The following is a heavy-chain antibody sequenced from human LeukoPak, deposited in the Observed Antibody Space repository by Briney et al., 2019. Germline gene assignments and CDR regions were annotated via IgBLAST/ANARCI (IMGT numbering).Heavy chain of an antibody. CDR3: ARASIQLWPHYYFDY. CDR1: GGSFSGYY. D-gene: IGHD5-18*01. Sequence: SETLSLTCAVYGGSFSGYYWSWIRQPPGKGLEWIGEINHSGSTNYDPSLKSRVTISVDTSKNQFSLKLSSVTAADTAVYYCARASIQLWPHYYFDYWGQGTLVTVSS. V-gene: IGHV4-34*01. J-gene: IGHJ4*02. CDR2: INHSGST.